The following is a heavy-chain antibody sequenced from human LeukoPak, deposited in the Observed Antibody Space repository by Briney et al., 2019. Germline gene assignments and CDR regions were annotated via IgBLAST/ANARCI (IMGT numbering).Heavy chain of an antibody. CDR2: INHSGST. V-gene: IGHV4-34*01. Sequence: SETLSLTCAVYGGSFSGYYRSWIRQPPGKGLEWIGEINHSGSTNYNPSLKSRFTISVDTSKNQFSLKLSSVTAADTAVYYCARSGIEDIVLMVYAHFDYWGQGTLVTVSS. CDR1: GGSFSGYY. CDR3: ARSGIEDIVLMVYAHFDY. D-gene: IGHD2-8*01. J-gene: IGHJ4*02.